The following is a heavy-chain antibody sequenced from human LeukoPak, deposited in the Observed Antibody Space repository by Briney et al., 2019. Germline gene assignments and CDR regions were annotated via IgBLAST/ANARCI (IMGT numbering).Heavy chain of an antibody. Sequence: GASVKVSCKASGYTFTKYAMNWVRQAPGHGLEWMGWINTKTGNPTYAQGFTGRLVFSLDTSVSTAYLQINNLRVEDTAVYCCARISGDFGHLGDPWGQGTLVTVSS. CDR3: ARISGDFGHLGDP. J-gene: IGHJ5*02. D-gene: IGHD3-16*01. V-gene: IGHV7-4-1*02. CDR1: GYTFTKYA. CDR2: INTKTGNP.